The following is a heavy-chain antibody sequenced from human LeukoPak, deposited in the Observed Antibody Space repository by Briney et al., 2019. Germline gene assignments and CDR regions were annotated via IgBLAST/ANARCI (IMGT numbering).Heavy chain of an antibody. Sequence: SETLSLTCAVYGRSFSGYYWSWIHQPPGKWLEWIGEINHSGSTNYNPSLKSRVTISVDTSKNQFSLKLSSVTAADTAVYYCARNYDSSGYYTWYFDLWGRGTLVTVSS. J-gene: IGHJ2*01. V-gene: IGHV4-34*01. CDR1: GRSFSGYY. D-gene: IGHD3-22*01. CDR2: INHSGST. CDR3: ARNYDSSGYYTWYFDL.